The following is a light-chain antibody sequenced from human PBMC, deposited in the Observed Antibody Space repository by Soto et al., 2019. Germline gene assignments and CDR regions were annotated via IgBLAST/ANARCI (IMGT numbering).Light chain of an antibody. J-gene: IGLJ2*01. V-gene: IGLV1-36*01. CDR1: SSNIGNNA. CDR3: AAWDDSLNGVV. Sequence: QSVLTQPPSVSEAPRQRVTISCSGSSSNIGNNAVNWYQQLPGKAPKLLIYYDDLLPSGVSDRFSGSKSGTSASLAISGLQSEDDPDYYYAAWDDSLNGVVFGGGTKLTVL. CDR2: YDD.